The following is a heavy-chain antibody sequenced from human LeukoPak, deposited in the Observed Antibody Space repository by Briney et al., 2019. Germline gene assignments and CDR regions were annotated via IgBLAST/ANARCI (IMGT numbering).Heavy chain of an antibody. V-gene: IGHV3-48*03. Sequence: QPGGSLRLSCAASGFTFSSYEMNWVRQAPGKGLEWVSYISSSGSTIYYADSVKGRFTISRDNAKSTLCLQMNSLRAEDTAIYYCARDPGALIGSGLLFDYWGQGTLVTVSS. D-gene: IGHD6-19*01. CDR1: GFTFSSYE. J-gene: IGHJ4*02. CDR2: ISSSGSTI. CDR3: ARDPGALIGSGLLFDY.